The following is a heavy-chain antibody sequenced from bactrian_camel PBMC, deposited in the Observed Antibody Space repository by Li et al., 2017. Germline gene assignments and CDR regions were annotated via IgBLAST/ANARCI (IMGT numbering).Heavy chain of an antibody. CDR2: IYTGDGER. J-gene: IGHJ4*01. V-gene: IGHV3S6*01. D-gene: IGHD3*01. CDR1: GYTFNHNC. Sequence: HVQLVESGGASVQAGGSLRLSCAASGYTFNHNCMGWVRQGPGKEREVVAGIYTGDGERMYTDSVKGRFTISRDNAKDTLYLQMNSLKIEDTAVYYCALGSSRQATMTARGKGTQVTVS.